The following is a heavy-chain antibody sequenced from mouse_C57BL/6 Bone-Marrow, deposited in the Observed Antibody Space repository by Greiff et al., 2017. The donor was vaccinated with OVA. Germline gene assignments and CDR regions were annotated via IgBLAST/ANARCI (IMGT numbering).Heavy chain of an antibody. J-gene: IGHJ4*01. V-gene: IGHV1-74*01. CDR3: AIDYYGSSYVDAMDY. D-gene: IGHD1-1*01. CDR1: GYTFTSYW. CDR2: IHPSDSDT. Sequence: QVQLQQPGAELVKPGASVKVSCKASGYTFTSYWMHWVKQRPGQGLEWIGRIHPSDSDTNYNQKFKGKATLTVDKSSSTAYMQLSSLTSEDSAVYYWAIDYYGSSYVDAMDYWGQGTSVTVSS.